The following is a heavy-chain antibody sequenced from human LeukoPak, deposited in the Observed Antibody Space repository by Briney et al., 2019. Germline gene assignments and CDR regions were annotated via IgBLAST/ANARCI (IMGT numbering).Heavy chain of an antibody. J-gene: IGHJ1*01. D-gene: IGHD1-26*01. V-gene: IGHV3-30-3*01. CDR2: ISYDGSNK. CDR1: GFTFSSYA. CDR3: ARGSRTDKWEQFLFQH. Sequence: PGGSLRLSCAASGFTFSSYAMHWVRQAPGKGLEWVAVISYDGSNKYYADSVKGRFPISRDNSKNTLYLQMNSLRAEDTAVYYCARGSRTDKWEQFLFQHWGQGTLVTVSS.